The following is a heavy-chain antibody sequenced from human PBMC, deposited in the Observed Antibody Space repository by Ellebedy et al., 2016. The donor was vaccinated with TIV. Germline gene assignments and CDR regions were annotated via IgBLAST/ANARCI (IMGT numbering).Heavy chain of an antibody. CDR2: ISWHSGTI. V-gene: IGHV3-9*01. J-gene: IGHJ4*02. Sequence: PGGSLRLSCAASGFMFADYAMHWVRQAPGKGLEWVSGISWHSGTIGYADSVKGRFTISRANAKNSLYLQMNSLRAEDTAVYYCARDQGSGWGAFDYWGQGTLVTVSS. D-gene: IGHD6-19*01. CDR1: GFMFADYA. CDR3: ARDQGSGWGAFDY.